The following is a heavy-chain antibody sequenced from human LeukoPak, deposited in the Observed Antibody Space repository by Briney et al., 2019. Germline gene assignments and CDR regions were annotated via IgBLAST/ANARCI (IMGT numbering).Heavy chain of an antibody. CDR1: GFTFSSYS. V-gene: IGHV3-23*01. J-gene: IGHJ4*02. CDR3: AKLDSGSYSDY. CDR2: ISNSGYGT. D-gene: IGHD1-26*01. Sequence: GGSLRLSCAASGFTFSSYSMIWVRQAPGKGLEWVSAISNSGYGTYYADSVKGRFTISRDNSKNTLYLQMNSLRAEDTAVYYCAKLDSGSYSDYWGQGTLVTVSS.